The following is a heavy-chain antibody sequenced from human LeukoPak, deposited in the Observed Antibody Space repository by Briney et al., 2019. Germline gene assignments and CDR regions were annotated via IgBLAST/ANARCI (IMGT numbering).Heavy chain of an antibody. CDR2: INPNSGGT. CDR1: GYTFTGYD. CDR3: ARAIYDILTGYGPDYYGMDV. D-gene: IGHD3-9*01. J-gene: IGHJ6*04. Sequence: GSVKVSCKASGYTFTGYDMHWVRQAPGQGLEWMGWINPNSGGTNYAQKFQGWVTMTRDTSISTAYMELSRLRSDDTAVYYCARAIYDILTGYGPDYYGMDVWGKGTTVTVSS. V-gene: IGHV1-2*04.